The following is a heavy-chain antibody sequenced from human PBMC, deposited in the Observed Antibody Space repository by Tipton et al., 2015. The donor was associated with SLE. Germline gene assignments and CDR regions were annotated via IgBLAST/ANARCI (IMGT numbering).Heavy chain of an antibody. D-gene: IGHD6-25*01. CDR1: GGPIRNSPYY. J-gene: IGHJ4*02. CDR2: VFDTGYT. V-gene: IGHV4-39*01. Sequence: TLSLTCHVAGGPIRNSPYYWAWIRQTRGKRLEWIGSVFDTGYTAYNPSLEGRVSLSVDTSNNEFSLKLSSVTAADTAVYFCARQDLGRAATPTFDIWGLGTLVTVSS. CDR3: ARQDLGRAATPTFDI.